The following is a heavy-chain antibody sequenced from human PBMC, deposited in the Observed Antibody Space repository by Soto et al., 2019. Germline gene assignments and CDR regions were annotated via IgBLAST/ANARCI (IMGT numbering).Heavy chain of an antibody. CDR2: MNPNIGNT. CDR3: ARAVGTVSTSDY. D-gene: IGHD4-17*01. V-gene: IGHV1-8*01. CDR1: GYSFTSYD. Sequence: QVQLVQSGAEVKKPGASVKVSCKASGYSFTSYDINWVRQATGQGLEWMGWMNPNIGNTGYAPKFQGRITMTWDTSISTAYMELSSLRSEDTAVYYCARAVGTVSTSDYWGHGTLVTVSS. J-gene: IGHJ4*01.